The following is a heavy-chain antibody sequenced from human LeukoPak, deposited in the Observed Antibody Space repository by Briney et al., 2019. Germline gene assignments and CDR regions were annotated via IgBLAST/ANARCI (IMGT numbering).Heavy chain of an antibody. V-gene: IGHV1-69*13. CDR2: IIPIFGTA. Sequence: GASVKVSCKASGGTFIIYAISWVRQAPGQGLEWMGGIIPIFGTANYAQKFQGRVTITADESTSTAYMELSSLRSEDTAVYYCARGAVYGGSPYYYYYGMDVWGQGTTVTVSS. J-gene: IGHJ6*02. D-gene: IGHD4-23*01. CDR1: GGTFIIYA. CDR3: ARGAVYGGSPYYYYYGMDV.